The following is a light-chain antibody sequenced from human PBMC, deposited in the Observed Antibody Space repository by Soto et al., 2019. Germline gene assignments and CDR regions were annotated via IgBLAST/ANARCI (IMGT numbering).Light chain of an antibody. V-gene: IGKV3-11*01. CDR2: EAS. J-gene: IGKJ4*01. CDR1: RIISNY. CDR3: QQRNNWPLT. Sequence: ETVSTKSPATLSLSPGDRATLSCRASRIISNYLGWYQQKPGQPPRLLIYEASNRATGIPARFSGSGSGTDFTLTISSLEPEDFAVYYCQQRNNWPLTFGGVTKVDIK.